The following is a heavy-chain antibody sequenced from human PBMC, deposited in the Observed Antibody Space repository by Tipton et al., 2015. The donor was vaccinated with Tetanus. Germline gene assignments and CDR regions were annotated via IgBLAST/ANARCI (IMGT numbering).Heavy chain of an antibody. CDR1: GFIFSSYG. V-gene: IGHV3-33*01. CDR3: AREADCSGGSCFSGAFDN. CDR2: SWYDGTDQ. Sequence: SLRLSCAASGFIFSSYGIHWVRQAPGKGLEWVAVSWYDGTDQYYADSVNGRFTLSRDYSKNTLYLQMNSLRAEDTALYYCAREADCSGGSCFSGAFDNWGQGPQVTVSS. J-gene: IGHJ4*02. D-gene: IGHD2-15*01.